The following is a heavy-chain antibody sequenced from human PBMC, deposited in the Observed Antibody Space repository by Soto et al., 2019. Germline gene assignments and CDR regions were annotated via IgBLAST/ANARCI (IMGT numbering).Heavy chain of an antibody. CDR1: GFTFSRYT. CDR2: ISSSSSYI. V-gene: IGHV3-21*01. D-gene: IGHD5-18*01. J-gene: IGHJ4*02. CDR3: ARNGGYSYGYPFDY. Sequence: GGSLRLSCAASGFTFSRYTMNWVRQAPGKGLEWVSSISSSSSYIYYADSVKGRFTISRDNAKNSLYLQMNSLRAEDTAVYYCARNGGYSYGYPFDYWGQGTLVTVSS.